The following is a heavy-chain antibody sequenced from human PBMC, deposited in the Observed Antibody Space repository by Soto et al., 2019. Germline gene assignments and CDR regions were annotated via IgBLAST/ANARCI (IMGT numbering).Heavy chain of an antibody. V-gene: IGHV4-34*01. CDR2: INHSGST. J-gene: IGHJ4*02. D-gene: IGHD1-26*01. CDR1: GGSFSGYC. Sequence: LSLTCAVYGGSFSGYCWSWIRQPPGKGLEWIGEINHSGSTNYNPSLKSRVTISVDTSKNQFSLKLSSVTAADTAVYYCARSGSGSYVGLLDYWGQGTLVTVSS. CDR3: ARSGSGSYVGLLDY.